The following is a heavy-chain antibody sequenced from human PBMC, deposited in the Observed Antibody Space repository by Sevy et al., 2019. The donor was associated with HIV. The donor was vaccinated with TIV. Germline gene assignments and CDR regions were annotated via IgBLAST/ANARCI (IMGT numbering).Heavy chain of an antibody. J-gene: IGHJ6*03. V-gene: IGHV3-30*01. Sequence: FLRLSCAASGFTFSSYAMHWVRQAPGKGLEWVAVISYDGSNKYYADSVKGRFTFSRDNSKNTLYLQMNSLRAEDTAVYDCVTTNYYYYYMDVWGKGTTVHVSS. CDR2: ISYDGSNK. D-gene: IGHD4-4*01. CDR1: GFTFSSYA. CDR3: VTTNYYYYYMDV.